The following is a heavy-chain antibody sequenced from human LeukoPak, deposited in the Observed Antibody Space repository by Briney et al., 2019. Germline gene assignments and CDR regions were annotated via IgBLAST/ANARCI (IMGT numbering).Heavy chain of an antibody. CDR1: GYTFTSYA. J-gene: IGHJ4*02. CDR3: ARGGPPDTAMAIDY. D-gene: IGHD5-18*01. CDR2: INAGNGNT. V-gene: IGHV1-3*01. Sequence: ASVKVSCKASGYTFTSYAMHWVRQAPGQRLEWMGWINAGNGNTKYSQKFQGRVTITRDTSASTAYMELSSLRSEDTAVYFCARGGPPDTAMAIDYWGQGTLVTVSS.